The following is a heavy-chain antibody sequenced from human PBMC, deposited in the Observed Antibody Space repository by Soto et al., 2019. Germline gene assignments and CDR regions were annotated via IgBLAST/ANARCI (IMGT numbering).Heavy chain of an antibody. CDR2: INPINGKT. J-gene: IGHJ4*02. D-gene: IGHD2-2*01. Sequence: SVKVSCKASEYTFSSYAISWVRQAPGRGREWMGGINPINGKTNYAQKFQGRVTITGDESASTAYMEVSSLRSEDTAVYYCARVGYCSSTYYFDYWGLGTLVTVSS. V-gene: IGHV1-69*13. CDR3: ARVGYCSSTYYFDY. CDR1: EYTFSSYA.